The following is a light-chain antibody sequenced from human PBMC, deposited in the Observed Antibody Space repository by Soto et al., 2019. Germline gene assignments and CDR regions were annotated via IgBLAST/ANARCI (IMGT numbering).Light chain of an antibody. Sequence: EIALTQSPGTLSLSPGERATLSCRASQSVSSSYLAWYQQKPGQAPRLLIYGASSRATGIPDRFSGSGSGTDFTLTISRLEAEDFAVYYCQQSSSSPITFGQGTRLEIK. V-gene: IGKV3-20*01. CDR3: QQSSSSPIT. CDR1: QSVSSSY. CDR2: GAS. J-gene: IGKJ5*01.